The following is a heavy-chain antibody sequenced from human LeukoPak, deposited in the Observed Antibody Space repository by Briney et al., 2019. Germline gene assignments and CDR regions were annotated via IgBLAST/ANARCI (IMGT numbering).Heavy chain of an antibody. J-gene: IGHJ5*02. CDR3: ARYSSGWYDRGSDA. Sequence: GGSLRLSCSASGFTFSSYWMSWVRQAPGKGLEWVANIKQDGSEKYYVDSVKGRFTISRDNAKNSLYLQMNSLRAEDTAVYYCARYSSGWYDRGSDAWGQGTLVTVSS. V-gene: IGHV3-7*01. D-gene: IGHD6-19*01. CDR2: IKQDGSEK. CDR1: GFTFSSYW.